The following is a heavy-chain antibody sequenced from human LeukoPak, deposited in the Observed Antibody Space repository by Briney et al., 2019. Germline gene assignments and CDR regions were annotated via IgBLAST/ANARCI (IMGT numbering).Heavy chain of an antibody. CDR3: ARQGYGGHSRGAADY. D-gene: IGHD4-23*01. CDR1: GYTFTSYY. Sequence: ASVKVSCKASGYTFTSYYMHWVRQAPGQGLEWMGIINPSGGNTNYAQKFQGRVTMTRDTSTSTAYMELRSLRADDTAGYYCARQGYGGHSRGAADYWGQGTLVTVSS. CDR2: INPSGGNT. V-gene: IGHV1-46*01. J-gene: IGHJ4*02.